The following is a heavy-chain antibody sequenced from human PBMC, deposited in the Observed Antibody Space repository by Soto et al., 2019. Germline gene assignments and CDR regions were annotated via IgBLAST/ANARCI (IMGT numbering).Heavy chain of an antibody. D-gene: IGHD2-2*01. J-gene: IGHJ6*02. CDR3: ARAYCSSTSCHQSGVYYYYYGMDV. CDR1: GGTFSSYA. V-gene: IGHV1-69*01. Sequence: QVQLVQSGAEVKKPGSSVKVSCKASGGTFSSYAISWVRQAPGQGLEWMGGIIPIFGTANYAQKFQGRVTITADESTSTAYMELSSLRSEDTAVYYCARAYCSSTSCHQSGVYYYYYGMDVWGQGTTVTVSS. CDR2: IIPIFGTA.